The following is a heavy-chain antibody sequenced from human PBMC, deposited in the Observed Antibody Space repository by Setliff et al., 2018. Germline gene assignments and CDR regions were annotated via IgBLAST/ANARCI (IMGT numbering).Heavy chain of an antibody. D-gene: IGHD2-15*01. V-gene: IGHV4-39*01. Sequence: SETLSLTCTVSGGSISTNTYFWGWIRQAPGSGLEWIGSISYSGTPYYNASVESRVTISIDTSRNQFSLELRSVTVADTATYYCVRPGGTTVVARHFDYWGSGILVTVSS. CDR3: VRPGGTTVVARHFDY. CDR1: GGSISTNTYF. J-gene: IGHJ4*01. CDR2: ISYSGTP.